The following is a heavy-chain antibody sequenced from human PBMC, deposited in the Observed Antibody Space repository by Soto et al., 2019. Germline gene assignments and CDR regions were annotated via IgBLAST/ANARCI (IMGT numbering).Heavy chain of an antibody. CDR2: FTTYNNIT. V-gene: IGHV1-18*01. J-gene: IGHJ5*01. CDR3: ATALIYTSGWYGAWFDS. Sequence: QVQLVQSGVEVKKPGASVTVSCKASGYTLNNYGITWVRQAPGQGLEWMGWFTTYNNITKYAQRLQGRVTMITDTSTNTGHLELRSLRSDASAIYYCATALIYTSGWYGAWFDSWGQGTLVIVSS. CDR1: GYTLNNYG. D-gene: IGHD6-19*01.